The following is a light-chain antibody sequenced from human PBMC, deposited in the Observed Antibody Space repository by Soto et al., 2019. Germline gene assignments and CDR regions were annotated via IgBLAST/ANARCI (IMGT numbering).Light chain of an antibody. CDR2: EVS. CDR1: SSDVGGYNC. CDR3: SSYTSSSPLDV. Sequence: QSALTQPASVSGSPGQSITISCTGTSSDVGGYNCVSWYQQHPGKAPKLMIYEVSNRPSGVSNRFSGSKSGNTASLTISGLQAEDEADYYCSSYTSSSPLDVFGTGTKVTVL. J-gene: IGLJ1*01. V-gene: IGLV2-14*01.